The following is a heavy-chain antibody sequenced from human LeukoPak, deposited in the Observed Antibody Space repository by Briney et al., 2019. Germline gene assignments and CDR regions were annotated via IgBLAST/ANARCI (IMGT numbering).Heavy chain of an antibody. CDR1: GFTFSSYE. CDR2: ISSSSSTI. V-gene: IGHV3-48*02. CDR3: ASSPRGASPNFFDC. J-gene: IGHJ4*02. D-gene: IGHD3-10*01. Sequence: GGSLRLSCAASGFTFSSYEMNWVRQAPGKGLEWVSYISSSSSTIYYADSVKGRFTISRDSAKNSLYLQKNSLRDEDTAVYYCASSPRGASPNFFDCWGQGTVVTVSS.